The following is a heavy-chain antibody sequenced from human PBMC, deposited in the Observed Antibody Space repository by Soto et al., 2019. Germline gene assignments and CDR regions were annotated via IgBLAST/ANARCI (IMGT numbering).Heavy chain of an antibody. D-gene: IGHD4-4*01. V-gene: IGHV4-39*01. CDR1: GGSISTSGYF. CDR3: ATSNLFDH. CDR2: IYYSGGT. Sequence: SETLSLTCTVSGGSISTSGYFWGWIRQPPGKGLEWIGTIYYSGGTYYNPSLKSRVTIAVDTSKNQFSLKLSSVTAADTAVYYCATSNLFDHWRQGTLVTVS. J-gene: IGHJ5*02.